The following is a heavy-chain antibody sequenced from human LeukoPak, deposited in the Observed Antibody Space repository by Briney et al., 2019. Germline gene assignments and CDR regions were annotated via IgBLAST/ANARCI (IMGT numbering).Heavy chain of an antibody. Sequence: SGTLSLTCDVSGGSITQTNYWTWLRQPPGKGLEWIGEGNLQGSTNYNPSLMGRVAISVDTSENHVSLQLTSVTAADTAVYYCAREGGPYRPLDYSGQGTLVTVS. V-gene: IGHV4-4*02. J-gene: IGHJ4*02. CDR2: GNLQGST. CDR3: AREGGPYRPLDY. D-gene: IGHD3-16*01. CDR1: GGSITQTNY.